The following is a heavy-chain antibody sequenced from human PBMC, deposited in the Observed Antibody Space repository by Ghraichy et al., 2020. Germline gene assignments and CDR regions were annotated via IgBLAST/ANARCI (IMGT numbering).Heavy chain of an antibody. J-gene: IGHJ4*02. V-gene: IGHV4-34*01. Sequence: SETLSLTCAVSGGSFSGYYWSWIRQPPGKGLEWIGEINHSGSTNYNPSLKSRVTISVDTSKNQFSLKLSSVTAADTAVYYCVAGLYCSGGSCYYRGAYWGQGTLVTVSS. CDR1: GGSFSGYY. D-gene: IGHD2-15*01. CDR3: VAGLYCSGGSCYYRGAY. CDR2: INHSGST.